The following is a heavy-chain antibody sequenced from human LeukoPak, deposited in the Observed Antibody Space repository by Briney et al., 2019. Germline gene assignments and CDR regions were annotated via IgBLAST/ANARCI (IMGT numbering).Heavy chain of an antibody. CDR1: GFKISDYA. CDR2: LSGTGATR. J-gene: IGHJ5*02. Sequence: PGGSLRLSCAASGFKISDYAMTWVRQASGKGLEWVSTLSGTGATRYIADSVKGRFTISRDNSKNTLYLQMNSLRAEDTAVYYCAKTPLERLFNWFDPWGQGTLVTVSS. V-gene: IGHV3-23*01. CDR3: AKTPLERLFNWFDP. D-gene: IGHD1-1*01.